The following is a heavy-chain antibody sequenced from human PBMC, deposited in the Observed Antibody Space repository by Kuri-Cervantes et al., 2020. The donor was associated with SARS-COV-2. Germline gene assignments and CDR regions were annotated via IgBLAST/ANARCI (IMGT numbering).Heavy chain of an antibody. CDR1: GFTFSSYA. D-gene: IGHD1-26*01. V-gene: IGHV3-23*01. CDR3: ARSQGEWDLLVPIAY. Sequence: GESLKISCAASGFTFSSYAMNWVRQAPGRGLEWVSAISGSGVNTYYADSVKGRFTISRDNSKNTLYLQMNNLRADDTAVYYCARSQGEWDLLVPIAYWGRGTLVTVSS. CDR2: ISGSGVNT. J-gene: IGHJ4*02.